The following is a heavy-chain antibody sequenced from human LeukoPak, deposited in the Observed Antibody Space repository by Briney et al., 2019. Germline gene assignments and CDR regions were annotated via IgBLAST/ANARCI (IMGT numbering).Heavy chain of an antibody. D-gene: IGHD3-9*01. Sequence: GGSLRLSCAASGFTFSSYSMNWVRQAPGKGLEWVSSTSSSSSYIYYADSVKGRFTISRDNAKNSLYLQMNSLRAEDTAVYYCARDLVPTYRYDILTGYSDYWGQGTLVTVSS. V-gene: IGHV3-21*01. CDR1: GFTFSSYS. CDR3: ARDLVPTYRYDILTGYSDY. J-gene: IGHJ4*02. CDR2: TSSSSSYI.